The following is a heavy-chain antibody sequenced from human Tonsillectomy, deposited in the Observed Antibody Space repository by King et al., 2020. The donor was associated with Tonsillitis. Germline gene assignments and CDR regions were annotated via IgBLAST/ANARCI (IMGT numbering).Heavy chain of an antibody. V-gene: IGHV3-21*01. CDR3: ARDIWGRPDY. CDR1: GFTFSSYS. Sequence: VQLVESGGGLVKPGGSLRLSCAASGFTFSSYSMNWVRQAPGKGLEWVSSISSDGTYKYYADSVKGRFTISRDNAKNSLYLQMNSLRVEDTAVYYCARDIWGRPDYWGQGTLVTVSS. D-gene: IGHD3-16*01. J-gene: IGHJ4*02. CDR2: ISSDGTYK.